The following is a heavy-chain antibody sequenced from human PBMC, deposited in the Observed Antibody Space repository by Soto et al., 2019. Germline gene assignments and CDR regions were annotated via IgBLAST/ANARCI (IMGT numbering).Heavy chain of an antibody. V-gene: IGHV1-2*02. CDR3: ARDLGGSRDS. D-gene: IGHD2-15*01. Sequence: QVQLVQSGAEVKKPGASVKVSCKASGNTFIGYYIHWVRQAPGQGLEWMGWINPNNDGTTYGEKFEGRVTMTRDTSTSTADMKLSRLRSDDTAVYYCARDLGGSRDSWGQGAMVTVAS. CDR1: GNTFIGYY. J-gene: IGHJ4*02. CDR2: INPNNDGT.